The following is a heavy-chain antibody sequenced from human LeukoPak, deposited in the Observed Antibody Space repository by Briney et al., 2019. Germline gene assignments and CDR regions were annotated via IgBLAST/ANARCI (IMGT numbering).Heavy chain of an antibody. J-gene: IGHJ3*02. D-gene: IGHD5-12*01. Sequence: SETLSLTCTVSGVSISSYYWSWIRQPPGKGLEWIGYIYYSGSTYYNPSLKSRVTISVDTSKNQFSLKLSSVTAADTAVYYCASALRSAFDIWGQGTMVTVSS. CDR2: IYYSGST. CDR1: GVSISSYY. V-gene: IGHV4-59*08. CDR3: ASALRSAFDI.